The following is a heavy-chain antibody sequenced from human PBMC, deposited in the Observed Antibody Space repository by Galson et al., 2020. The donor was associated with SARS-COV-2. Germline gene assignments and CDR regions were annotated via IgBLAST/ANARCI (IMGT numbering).Heavy chain of an antibody. J-gene: IGHJ6*02. CDR2: ISGNSVNT. CDR3: AREEVEYSSSFRYSYGMDV. CDR1: GYIFSTHG. V-gene: IGHV1-18*01. Sequence: ASVKVSCKASGYIFSTHGISWVRQAPGQGLEWMGWISGNSVNTNYAQKFQGRVTMTTDTSTSTAYMEMWSLRSDDTAVYYCAREEVEYSSSFRYSYGMDVWGQGTTVIGSS. D-gene: IGHD6-6*01.